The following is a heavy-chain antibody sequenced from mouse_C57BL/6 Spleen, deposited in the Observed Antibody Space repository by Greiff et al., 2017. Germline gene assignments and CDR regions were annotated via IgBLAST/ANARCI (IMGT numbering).Heavy chain of an antibody. CDR1: GYTFTSYW. CDR3: ARGGKAGTSDY. V-gene: IGHV1-50*01. CDR2: IDPSDSYT. J-gene: IGHJ2*01. Sequence: QVQLQQPGAELVKPGASVKLSCKASGYTFTSYWMQWVKQRPGQGLEWLGEIDPSDSYTNYNQKFKGKATLTVDTSSSTAYMQLSSLTSEDSAVYYCARGGKAGTSDYWGQGTTLTVSS. D-gene: IGHD4-1*01.